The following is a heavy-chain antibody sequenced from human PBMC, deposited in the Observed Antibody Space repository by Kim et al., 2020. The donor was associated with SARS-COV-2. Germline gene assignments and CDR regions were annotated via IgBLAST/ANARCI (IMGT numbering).Heavy chain of an antibody. D-gene: IGHD4-17*01. CDR1: GGSISSYY. V-gene: IGHV4-59*08. CDR3: ARHEGGDPYGDVPYYFDY. J-gene: IGHJ4*02. CDR2: IYYSGST. Sequence: SETLSLTCTVSGGSISSYYWSWIRQPPGKGLEWIGYIYYSGSTNYNPSLKSRVTISVDTSKNQFSLKLSSVTAADTAVYYCARHEGGDPYGDVPYYFDYWGQGTLVTVSS.